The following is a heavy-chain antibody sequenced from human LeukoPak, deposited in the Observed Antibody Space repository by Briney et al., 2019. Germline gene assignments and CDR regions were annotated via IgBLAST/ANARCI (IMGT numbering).Heavy chain of an antibody. CDR2: ISSSSSTI. J-gene: IGHJ5*02. CDR3: ARDRGYCSGGSCYSGADWFDP. V-gene: IGHV3-48*01. CDR1: GFTFNSYS. Sequence: GGSLRLSCAASGFTFNSYSMNWVRQAPGKGLEWVSYISSSSSTIYYADSVKGRFTIPRDNAKNSLYLQMNSLRAEDTAVYYCARDRGYCSGGSCYSGADWFDPWGQGTLVTVSS. D-gene: IGHD2-15*01.